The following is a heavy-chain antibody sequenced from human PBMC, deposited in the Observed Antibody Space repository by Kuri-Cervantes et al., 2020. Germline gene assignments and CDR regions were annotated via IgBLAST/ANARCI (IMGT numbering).Heavy chain of an antibody. V-gene: IGHV4-31*02. D-gene: IGHD5-24*01. CDR1: GGSISSGGYY. J-gene: IGHJ4*02. CDR3: ARGYQEMATLFYFDY. Sequence: SCTVSGGSISSGGYYWSWIRQHPGKGLEWIGYIYYSGSTYYNPSLKSRVTISVDTSKNQFSLKLSSVTAADTAVYYCARGYQEMATLFYFDYWGQGTLVTVSS. CDR2: IYYSGST.